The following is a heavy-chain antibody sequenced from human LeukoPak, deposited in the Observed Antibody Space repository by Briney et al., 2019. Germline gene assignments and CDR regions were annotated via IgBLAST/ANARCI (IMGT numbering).Heavy chain of an antibody. CDR2: ISAYNGYT. CDR3: AREGSSGWYNP. D-gene: IGHD6-19*01. CDR1: GYTFTTYG. J-gene: IGHJ5*02. V-gene: IGHV1-18*01. Sequence: GASVKVSCKASGYTFTTYGISWVRQAPGQGLEWMGWISAYNGYTNYAQKLQDRLTMTTDTSTSTAYMELRSLRSDDTAVYYCAREGSSGWYNPWGQGTLVTVSS.